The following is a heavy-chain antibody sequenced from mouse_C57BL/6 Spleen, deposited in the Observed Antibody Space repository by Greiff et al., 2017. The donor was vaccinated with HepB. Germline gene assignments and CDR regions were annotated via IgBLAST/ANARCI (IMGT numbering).Heavy chain of an antibody. Sequence: VQLQQSGPELVKPGASVKISCKASGYTFTDYYMNWVKQSHGKSLEWIGDINPINGGTSYNQKFKGKATLTVDKSSSTAYMELRSLTSEDSAVYYCARRVGGYSTGYFDYWGQGTTLTVAS. J-gene: IGHJ2*01. CDR1: GYTFTDYY. D-gene: IGHD2-3*01. V-gene: IGHV1-26*01. CDR2: INPINGGT. CDR3: ARRVGGYSTGYFDY.